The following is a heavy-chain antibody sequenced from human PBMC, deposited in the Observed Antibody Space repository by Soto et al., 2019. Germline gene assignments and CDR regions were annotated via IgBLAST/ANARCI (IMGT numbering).Heavy chain of an antibody. V-gene: IGHV3-11*01. CDR3: ASVGGSGLITDY. CDR1: GFTFSDYY. J-gene: IGHJ4*02. Sequence: PGGSLRLSCVASGFTFSDYYRSWIRQAQGKGLEWISYISSSGNTIYHADSVKGRFTISRDNAKNSLYLQMNSLRAEDTAVYYCASVGGSGLITDYWGQGTLVPVSS. CDR2: ISSSGNTI. D-gene: IGHD6-19*01.